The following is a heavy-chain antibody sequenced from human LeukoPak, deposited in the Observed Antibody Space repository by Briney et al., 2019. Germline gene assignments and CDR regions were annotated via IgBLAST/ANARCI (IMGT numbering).Heavy chain of an antibody. Sequence: PSETLSLTCTVSGGSISSSSYYWGWIRQPPGKGLEWIGSIYYSGSTYYNPSLKSRVTISVDTSKNQFSLKLSSVTAADTAVYYCARGDGDYVAYWGQGTLVTVSS. V-gene: IGHV4-39*07. CDR2: IYYSGST. D-gene: IGHD3-16*01. CDR3: ARGDGDYVAY. J-gene: IGHJ4*02. CDR1: GGSISSSSYY.